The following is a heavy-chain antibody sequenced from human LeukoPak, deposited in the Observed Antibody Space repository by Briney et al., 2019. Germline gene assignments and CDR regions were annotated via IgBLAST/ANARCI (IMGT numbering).Heavy chain of an antibody. CDR2: IYHSGST. V-gene: IGHV4-31*11. J-gene: IGHJ4*02. CDR3: ARVPLH. Sequence: MSSGTLSLTCAVSGVSISSGGYYWSWIRQHPGKGLEWIGYIYHSGSTYYNPSLKSRVTISVDASKNQFSLNLSSVTAADTAVYYCARVPLHWGQGTLVTVSS. CDR1: GVSISSGGYY.